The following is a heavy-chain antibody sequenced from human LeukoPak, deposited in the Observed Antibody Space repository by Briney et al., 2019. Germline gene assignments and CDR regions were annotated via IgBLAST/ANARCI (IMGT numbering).Heavy chain of an antibody. CDR1: GFPLRSYA. Sequence: GGSVRLSCAPCGFPLRSYAVTGVRQARGGGVEGVSAISSCGTTNYADSVKGNFTVSRDNSQHTLYLQMNSLRAEDTALYYCARPAMPCTSSSCYYYFDNWGQGTLVTVSP. CDR3: ARPAMPCTSSSCYYYFDN. J-gene: IGHJ4*02. V-gene: IGHV3-23*01. D-gene: IGHD2-15*01. CDR2: ISSCGTT.